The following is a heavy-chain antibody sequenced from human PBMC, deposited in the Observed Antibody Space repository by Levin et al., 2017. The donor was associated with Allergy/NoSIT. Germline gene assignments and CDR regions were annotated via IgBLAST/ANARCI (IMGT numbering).Heavy chain of an antibody. CDR1: GFTFSSYA. CDR2: ISGSGDST. Sequence: PSETLSLTCAASGFTFSSYAMSWVRQAPGKGLEWVSVISGSGDSTYYPDSLKGRFTISRDNSKNTLYLQMNSLRAEDTALYYCARDWLDGAGTPTEPFDYWGPGTLVTVSS. CDR3: ARDWLDGAGTPTEPFDY. V-gene: IGHV3-23*01. D-gene: IGHD1-1*01. J-gene: IGHJ4*02.